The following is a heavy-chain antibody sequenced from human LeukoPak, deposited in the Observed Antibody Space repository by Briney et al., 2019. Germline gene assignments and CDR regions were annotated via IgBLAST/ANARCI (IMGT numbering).Heavy chain of an antibody. V-gene: IGHV4-39*07. CDR3: ARVPPNYYDSSGYYYINWFDP. Sequence: SETLSLTCTVSGGSISSSSYYWGWIRQPPGKGLEWIGSIYYSGSTYYNPSLKSRVTISVDTSKNQFSLKLSSVTAADTAVYYCARVPPNYYDSSGYYYINWFDPWGQGTLVTVSS. CDR2: IYYSGST. J-gene: IGHJ5*02. D-gene: IGHD3-22*01. CDR1: GGSISSSSYY.